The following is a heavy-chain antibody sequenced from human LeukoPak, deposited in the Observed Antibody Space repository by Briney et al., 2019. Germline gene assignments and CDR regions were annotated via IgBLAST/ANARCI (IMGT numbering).Heavy chain of an antibody. D-gene: IGHD1-26*01. CDR1: GFTFTYYA. CDR3: AKERRVGTADAGY. J-gene: IGHJ4*02. Sequence: PWGSLRLSCAASGFTFTYYAMHWVRQAPGKGLEGVAFTRYDGNKKYYADSVKGRFTISRDNSKNTLYLQMNSLRDEDTAVYYCAKERRVGTADAGYWGLGTLVSVSS. V-gene: IGHV3-30*02. CDR2: TRYDGNKK.